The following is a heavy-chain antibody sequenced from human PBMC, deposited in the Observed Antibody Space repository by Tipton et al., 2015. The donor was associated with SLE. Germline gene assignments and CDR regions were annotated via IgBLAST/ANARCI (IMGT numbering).Heavy chain of an antibody. J-gene: IGHJ5*02. CDR1: GFTFDDYA. V-gene: IGHV3-23*01. D-gene: IGHD5-12*01. Sequence: SLRLSCAASGFTFDDYAMSWVRQAPGKGPEWVSAISGSGASTYYVDSVKGRFTISRDNSKNMVFLQMNSLRAEDTAVYYCAGRGYDNSDYPWGQGTLVTVSS. CDR3: AGRGYDNSDYP. CDR2: ISGSGAST.